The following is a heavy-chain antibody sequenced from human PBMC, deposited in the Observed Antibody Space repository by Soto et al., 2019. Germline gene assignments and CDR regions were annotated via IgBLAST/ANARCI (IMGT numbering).Heavy chain of an antibody. CDR1: GFTISSYG. V-gene: IGHV3-33*01. Sequence: QVQLVESGGGVVQPGRSLRLSCAASGFTISSYGMHWVRQAPGKGLEWVAVIWLDGSNKYYADSVKGRFTISRDNSKNTLYLQMNSLRAEDTAVYYCARGLWSFDYWGQGNLVTVSS. J-gene: IGHJ4*02. CDR2: IWLDGSNK. D-gene: IGHD5-18*01. CDR3: ARGLWSFDY.